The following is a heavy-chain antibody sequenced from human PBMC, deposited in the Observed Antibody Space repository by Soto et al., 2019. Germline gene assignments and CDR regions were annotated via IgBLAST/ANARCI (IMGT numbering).Heavy chain of an antibody. CDR2: INHSGST. CDR1: GGSCSGYY. J-gene: IGHJ6*02. CDR3: ASSSGGYYYYYYGMDV. V-gene: IGHV4-34*01. Sequence: SETLSLTCAVYGGSCSGYYWSWIRQPPGKGLEWIGEINHSGSTNYNPSLKSRVTISVDTSKNQFSLKLSSVTAADTAVYYCASSSGGYYYYYYGMDVWGQGTTVTVS.